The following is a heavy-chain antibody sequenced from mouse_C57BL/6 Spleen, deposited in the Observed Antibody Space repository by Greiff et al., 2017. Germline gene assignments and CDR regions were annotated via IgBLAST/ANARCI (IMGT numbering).Heavy chain of an antibody. V-gene: IGHV1-4*01. CDR2: INPSSGYT. D-gene: IGHD3-1*01. CDR3: ARSSARSMDY. J-gene: IGHJ4*01. Sequence: QVQLQQSGAELARPGASVKMSCKASGYTFTSYTMHWVKQRPGQGLEWIGYINPSSGYTKYNQKFKDKATLTADKSSSTAYMQLSSLTSEDSAVYYCARSSARSMDYWGQGTSVTVSS. CDR1: GYTFTSYT.